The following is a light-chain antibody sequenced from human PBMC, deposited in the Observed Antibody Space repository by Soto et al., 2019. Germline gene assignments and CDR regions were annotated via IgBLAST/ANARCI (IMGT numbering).Light chain of an antibody. Sequence: QSALTQPPSVSGAPGQRVTISCTGSSSNIGAGYDVHWYQQLPGTAPKLLIHGNSNRPSGVPDRFSGSKSGTSASLAITGLQAEDEADYYCQSYDSSLSGLVFGTGTKVTVL. CDR2: GNS. J-gene: IGLJ1*01. CDR3: QSYDSSLSGLV. V-gene: IGLV1-40*01. CDR1: SSNIGAGYD.